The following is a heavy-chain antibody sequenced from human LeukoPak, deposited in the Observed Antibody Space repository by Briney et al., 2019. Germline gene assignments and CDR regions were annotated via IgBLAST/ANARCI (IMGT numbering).Heavy chain of an antibody. CDR3: ARDSYGPYNWFDP. V-gene: IGHV1-18*04. Sequence: ASVKVSCKASGYTFTSYNINWVRQAPGQGLEWMGWISVYNGNTHYAQKLQGRVTMTTDTSTSTAYMELSSLRSEDTAVYYCARDSYGPYNWFDPWGQGTLVTVSS. D-gene: IGHD5-18*01. J-gene: IGHJ5*02. CDR1: GYTFTSYN. CDR2: ISVYNGNT.